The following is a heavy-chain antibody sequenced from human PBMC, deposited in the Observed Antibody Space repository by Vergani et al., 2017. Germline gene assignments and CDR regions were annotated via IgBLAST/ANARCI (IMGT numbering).Heavy chain of an antibody. Sequence: QLQLQESGPGLVKPSETLSLTCTVSGGSISSSSYHWGWIRQPPGKGLEWIGSIYYRESTFYNPSLKSRVTISVDTSKNQFSLKLSSVTAADTAVYYCARARRLLRYFDWLLGYFDYWGQGTLVTVSS. CDR3: ARARRLLRYFDWLLGYFDY. D-gene: IGHD3-9*01. CDR1: GGSISSSSYH. J-gene: IGHJ4*02. CDR2: IYYREST. V-gene: IGHV4-39*07.